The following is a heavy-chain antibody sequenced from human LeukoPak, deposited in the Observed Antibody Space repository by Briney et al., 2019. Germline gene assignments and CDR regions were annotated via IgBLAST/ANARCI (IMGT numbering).Heavy chain of an antibody. V-gene: IGHV3-43*01. Sequence: SGGSLRLSCAASGFTVSSNYMNWVRQAPGKSLEWVSLISWDGGSTYYADSVKGRFTISRGNSKNSLYLQMNSLRTEDTALYYCAKDTVSGITGTTALDYWGQGTLVTVSS. CDR2: ISWDGGST. CDR1: GFTVSSNY. J-gene: IGHJ4*02. CDR3: AKDTVSGITGTTALDY. D-gene: IGHD1-20*01.